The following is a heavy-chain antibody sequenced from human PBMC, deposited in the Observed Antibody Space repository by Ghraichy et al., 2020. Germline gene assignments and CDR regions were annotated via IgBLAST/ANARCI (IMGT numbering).Heavy chain of an antibody. CDR2: IYYSGST. V-gene: IGHV4-59*08. D-gene: IGHD6-13*01. J-gene: IGHJ4*02. Sequence: SQTLSLTCTVSGGSISSYYWSWIRQPPGKGLEWIGYIYYSGSTNYNPSLKSRVTISVDTSKNQFSLKLSSVTAADTAVYYCARGPRGYSSSWFPRREFDYWGQGTLVTVSS. CDR3: ARGPRGYSSSWFPRREFDY. CDR1: GGSISSYY.